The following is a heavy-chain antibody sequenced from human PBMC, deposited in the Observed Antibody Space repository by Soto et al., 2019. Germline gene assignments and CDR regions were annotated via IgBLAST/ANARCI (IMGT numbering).Heavy chain of an antibody. CDR2: INPISGGT. V-gene: IGHV1-2*02. J-gene: IGHJ2*01. CDR1: GYTFTDYY. Sequence: GASVKVSCKASGYTFTDYYMHCVRQAPGQGLEWMGWINPISGGTNYAQKFQGRVTMTRDTSISTVYMELSRLRSDDTAVYYCARATPYWYFDLWGRGTLVTASS. D-gene: IGHD2-15*01. CDR3: ARATPYWYFDL.